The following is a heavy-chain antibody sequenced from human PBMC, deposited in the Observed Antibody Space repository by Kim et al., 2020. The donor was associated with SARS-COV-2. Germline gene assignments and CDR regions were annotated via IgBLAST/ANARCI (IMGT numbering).Heavy chain of an antibody. J-gene: IGHJ1*01. V-gene: IGHV3-74*01. Sequence: VRDRYTISRGNAKNTQYLQMNSLRPEDTAVYYCARAGDYDRRGYYVFFHHWGQGALVTVSS. D-gene: IGHD3-22*01. CDR3: ARAGDYDRRGYYVFFHH.